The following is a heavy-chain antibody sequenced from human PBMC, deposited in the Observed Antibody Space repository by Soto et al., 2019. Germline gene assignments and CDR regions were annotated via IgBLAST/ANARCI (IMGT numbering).Heavy chain of an antibody. J-gene: IGHJ3*02. Sequence: ASVKVSCKASGYTFTSYGISWVRQAPGQGLEWMGWISAYNGNTNYAQKLQGRVTMTTDTSTSTAYMELRSLRSDDTAVYYCARPHQLTGDPGAFDIWGQGTMVTVSS. CDR3: ARPHQLTGDPGAFDI. CDR2: ISAYNGNT. CDR1: GYTFTSYG. D-gene: IGHD7-27*01. V-gene: IGHV1-18*01.